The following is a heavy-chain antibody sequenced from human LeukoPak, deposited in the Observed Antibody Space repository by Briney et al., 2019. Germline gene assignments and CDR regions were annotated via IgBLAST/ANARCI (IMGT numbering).Heavy chain of an antibody. CDR3: AKIAVAPDNY. CDR2: IGGSGGSR. D-gene: IGHD2-21*01. V-gene: IGHV3-23*01. J-gene: IGHJ4*02. CDR1: GFRFSNYA. Sequence: GGSLRLSCVVSGFRFSNYAMSWVRQAPGKGLEWVSNIGGSGGSRYYRDSVKGRFTVSRDNFKNTLYLEMNSLRDEDTAVYYCAKIAVAPDNYWGQGTLVTVSS.